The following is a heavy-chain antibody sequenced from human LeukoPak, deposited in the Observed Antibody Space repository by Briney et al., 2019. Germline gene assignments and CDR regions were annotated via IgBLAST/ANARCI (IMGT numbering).Heavy chain of an antibody. V-gene: IGHV3-11*04. CDR2: ISSSGSTI. D-gene: IGHD2-21*02. CDR3: AKTGDSWVTYYFDY. Sequence: GGSLRLSCAASGFTFSDYYMSWIRQAPGKGLEWVSYISSSGSTIYYADSVKGRFTISRDNAKNSLYLQMNSLRAEDTAVYYCAKTGDSWVTYYFDYWGQGTLVTVSS. CDR1: GFTFSDYY. J-gene: IGHJ4*02.